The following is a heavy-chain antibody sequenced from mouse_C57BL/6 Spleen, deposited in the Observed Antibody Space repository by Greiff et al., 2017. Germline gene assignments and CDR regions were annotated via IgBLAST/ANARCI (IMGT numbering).Heavy chain of an antibody. V-gene: IGHV1-69*01. J-gene: IGHJ3*01. Sequence: QVQLQQPGAELVMPGASVKLSCKASGYTFTSYWMHWVKQRPGQGLEWIGEIDPSDSYTNYNQKFKGKSTLTVDKSSSTAYMQLSSLTSEDSAVYYCARGGDDWFAYWGQGTLVTVSA. CDR1: GYTFTSYW. CDR3: ARGGDDWFAY. CDR2: IDPSDSYT.